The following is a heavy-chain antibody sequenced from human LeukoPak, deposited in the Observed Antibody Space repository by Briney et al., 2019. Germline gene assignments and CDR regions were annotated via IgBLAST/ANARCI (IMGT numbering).Heavy chain of an antibody. Sequence: GASVKVSCKASGYTFTGYYMHWVRQAPGQGLEWMGWINPNSGGTNYAQKFQGRVTMTRDTSISTAYMELSRLRSDDTAVYYCARDRGSGSYYESWFDPWGQGTLVTVSS. CDR3: ARDRGSGSYYESWFDP. V-gene: IGHV1-2*02. J-gene: IGHJ5*02. D-gene: IGHD3-10*01. CDR2: INPNSGGT. CDR1: GYTFTGYY.